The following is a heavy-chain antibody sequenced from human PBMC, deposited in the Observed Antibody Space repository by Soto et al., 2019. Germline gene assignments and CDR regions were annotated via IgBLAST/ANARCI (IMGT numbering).Heavy chain of an antibody. CDR3: AKVRRDFARLSEIDYFDY. V-gene: IGHV3-23*01. Sequence: LRLSCAASGFAFDINVMTWVRQGPGKGLEWVSAISAGGGTTYYADPVKGRFTTPRNNSKNMLYLQMNSLTAEDTAVYYCAKVRRDFARLSEIDYFDYWGQGAPVTVSS. CDR1: GFAFDINV. D-gene: IGHD3-3*01. CDR2: ISAGGGTT. J-gene: IGHJ4*02.